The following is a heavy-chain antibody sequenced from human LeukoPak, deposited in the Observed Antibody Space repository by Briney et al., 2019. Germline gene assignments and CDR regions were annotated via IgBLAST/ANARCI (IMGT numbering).Heavy chain of an antibody. V-gene: IGHV3-23*01. CDR2: ISGSGGST. J-gene: IGHJ4*02. CDR1: GFTFSSYG. Sequence: GGSLRLSCAASGFTFSSYGMSWVRQAPGKGLEWVSAISGSGGSTHYADSVKGRFTISRDNSKNTLYLQMNSLRAEDTALYYCARDWTGYYGSDYWGQGTLVTVSS. D-gene: IGHD3/OR15-3a*01. CDR3: ARDWTGYYGSDY.